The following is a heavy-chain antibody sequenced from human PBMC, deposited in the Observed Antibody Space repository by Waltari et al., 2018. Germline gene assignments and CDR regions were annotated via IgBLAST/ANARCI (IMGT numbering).Heavy chain of an antibody. D-gene: IGHD1-20*01. CDR3: ARDNPITSCP. V-gene: IGHV4-39*07. Sequence: QLQLQESGPGLVKPSETLSLTCTVSGGSISSSSYYWGWNRPPPGQGLGWIWSIYYTGSTHHNPVLKSRGNRSVEKSKNQVSPKLGSGTAAETGGEYLARDNPITSCPRGQGTLVTVS. CDR2: IYYTGST. CDR1: GGSISSSSYY. J-gene: IGHJ5*02.